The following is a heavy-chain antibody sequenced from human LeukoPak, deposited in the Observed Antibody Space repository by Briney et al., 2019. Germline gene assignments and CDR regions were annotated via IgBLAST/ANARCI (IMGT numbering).Heavy chain of an antibody. D-gene: IGHD6-13*01. Sequence: GGSLRLSCAASGFTVSSNFMSWVRQAPGRGLEWVSVIYSGGSTYYADSVKGRFTISRDNSKNTLYLQMNSLRAEDTAVYYCVREYSNSWMVFDYWGQGTLVTVSS. CDR1: GFTVSSNF. CDR3: VREYSNSWMVFDY. J-gene: IGHJ4*02. CDR2: IYSGGST. V-gene: IGHV3-66*01.